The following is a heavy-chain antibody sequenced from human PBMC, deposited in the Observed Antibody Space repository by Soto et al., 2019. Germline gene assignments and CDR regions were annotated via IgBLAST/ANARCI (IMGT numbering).Heavy chain of an antibody. V-gene: IGHV4-4*07. CDR2: IYTSGST. D-gene: IGHD2-15*01. J-gene: IGHJ6*02. CDR1: GGSISSYY. CDR3: AAEHGYCSGGSCYPPYYYYGMDV. Sequence: QVQLQESGPGLVKPSETLSLTCTVSGGSISSYYWSWIRQPAGKGLEWIGRIYTSGSTNYNPSLNRRVTMSLEATFNQSSLKLSSVAPADTAVYYCAAEHGYCSGGSCYPPYYYYGMDVWGQVTTVTVSS.